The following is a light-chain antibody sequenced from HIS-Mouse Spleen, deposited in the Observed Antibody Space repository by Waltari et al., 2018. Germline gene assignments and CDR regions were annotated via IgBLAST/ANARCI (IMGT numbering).Light chain of an antibody. CDR2: EVS. CDR3: SSYAGSNNFVV. V-gene: IGLV2-8*01. CDR1: SSDVGGYNY. Sequence: QSALTQPPSASGSPGQSVTISCTGTSSDVGGYNYVSWYQQHPGKAPTLMIYEVSKRPSGVPDRFSGSKSGNTASLTVSGLQAEDEADYYCSSYAGSNNFVVFGGGTKLTVL. J-gene: IGLJ2*01.